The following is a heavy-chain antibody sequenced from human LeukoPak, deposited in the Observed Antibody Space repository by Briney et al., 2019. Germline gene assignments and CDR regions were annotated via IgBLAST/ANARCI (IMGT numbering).Heavy chain of an antibody. CDR3: ASGYCSGGSCANFDY. CDR2: INHSGST. Sequence: SETLSLTCAVYGGSFSGYYWSWIRQPPGKGLEWIGEINHSGSTNYNPSLKSRVTISVDTSKNQFSLKLSSVTAADSAVYYCASGYCSGGSCANFDYWGQGTPVTVSS. D-gene: IGHD2-15*01. V-gene: IGHV4-34*01. J-gene: IGHJ4*02. CDR1: GGSFSGYY.